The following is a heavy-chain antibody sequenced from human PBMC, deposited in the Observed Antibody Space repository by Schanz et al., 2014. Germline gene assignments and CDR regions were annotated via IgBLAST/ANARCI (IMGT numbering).Heavy chain of an antibody. V-gene: IGHV1-69*02. CDR2: IIPSLGIA. D-gene: IGHD4-17*01. CDR3: ATLDYADSVS. CDR1: GGTFSSFG. Sequence: QVQLVQSGAEVKKPGPSVKVSCKASGGTFSSFGINWVRQAPGQGLEWMGRIIPSLGIANYAQKFQGRVTITADKSTFTACMELNSLNSDDTAVYYCATLDYADSVSWGQGTLVTVSS. J-gene: IGHJ5*02.